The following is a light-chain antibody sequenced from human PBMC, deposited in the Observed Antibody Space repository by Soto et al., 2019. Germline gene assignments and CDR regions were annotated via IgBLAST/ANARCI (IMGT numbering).Light chain of an antibody. CDR3: QQLSRYPLT. Sequence: DIQLTQSPSVLSASVGDTVTITCRASQALSNYLAWYQQKPGKAPDLLIYYASTLQSGVPSRFSGSGSETEFSLTIRALQPEDFATYYCQQLSRYPLTFGGGTKVDI. V-gene: IGKV1-9*01. CDR1: QALSNY. J-gene: IGKJ4*01. CDR2: YAS.